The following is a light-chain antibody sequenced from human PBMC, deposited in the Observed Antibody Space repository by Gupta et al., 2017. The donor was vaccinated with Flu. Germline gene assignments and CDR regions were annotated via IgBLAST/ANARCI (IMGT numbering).Light chain of an antibody. J-gene: IGLJ3*02. CDR3: SIWDRSLGGV. Sequence: QAGLTQPPSVSKALRQTATLTCTGNSNNVGNQGAAWLQHHQGHPPKLLAYSNNNRPSGISERGSASRSGNNASMNMTGLQPEDEADDYCSIWDRSLGGVFGGGTKLTVL. CDR2: SNN. CDR1: SNNVGNQG. V-gene: IGLV10-54*04.